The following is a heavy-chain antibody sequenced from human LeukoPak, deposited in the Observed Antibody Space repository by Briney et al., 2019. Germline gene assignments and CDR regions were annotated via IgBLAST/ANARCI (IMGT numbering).Heavy chain of an antibody. J-gene: IGHJ4*02. Sequence: GYTFXSYAMXXVRQXPGQXLXXMGWINAGNGNTKYSQKFQGRVTITRDTSASTAYMELSSLRSEDTAVYYCAREYDSYGLYYFDYWGQGTLVTVSS. CDR1: GYTFXSYA. CDR3: AREYDSYGLYYFDY. D-gene: IGHD5-18*01. V-gene: IGHV1-3*01. CDR2: INAGNGNT.